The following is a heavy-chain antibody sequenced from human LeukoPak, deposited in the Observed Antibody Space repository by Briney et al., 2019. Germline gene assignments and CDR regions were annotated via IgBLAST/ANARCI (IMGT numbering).Heavy chain of an antibody. Sequence: PSETLSLTCAVYGGSFSGYYWSWIRQPPGKGLEWIGEINHSGSTNYNPSLKSRVTISVDTSKNQFSLKLSSVTAADTAVYYCARLLYYYDSSGYPGRAFDIWGQGTMVTVSS. CDR1: GGSFSGYY. J-gene: IGHJ3*02. D-gene: IGHD3-22*01. CDR2: INHSGST. V-gene: IGHV4-34*01. CDR3: ARLLYYYDSSGYPGRAFDI.